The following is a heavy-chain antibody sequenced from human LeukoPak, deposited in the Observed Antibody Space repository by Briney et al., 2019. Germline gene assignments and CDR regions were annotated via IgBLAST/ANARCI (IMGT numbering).Heavy chain of an antibody. D-gene: IGHD3-10*01. CDR3: ARISSPYYYGSGLEGP. CDR1: GFSLSNARMG. V-gene: IGHV2-26*01. J-gene: IGHJ5*02. CDR2: IFSNDEK. Sequence: SGPVLVKPTETLTLTCTVSGFSLSNARMGVSWIRQPPAKAREWLAHIFSNDEKSYSTSLKSRLTISKDTSKSQVVLTMTNMDPVDTATYYCARISSPYYYGSGLEGPWGQGTLVTVSS.